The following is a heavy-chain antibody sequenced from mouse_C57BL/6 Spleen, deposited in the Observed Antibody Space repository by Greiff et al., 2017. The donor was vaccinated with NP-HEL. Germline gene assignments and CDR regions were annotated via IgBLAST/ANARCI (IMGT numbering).Heavy chain of an antibody. CDR1: GYAFSSYW. Sequence: VMLVESGAELVKPGASVKISCKASGYAFSSYWMNWVKQRPGKGLEWIGQIYPGDGDTNYNGKFKGKATLTADKSSSTAYMQLSSLTSEDSAVYFCARRGYDYPYYYAMDYWGQGTSVTVSS. CDR2: IYPGDGDT. CDR3: ARRGYDYPYYYAMDY. J-gene: IGHJ4*01. D-gene: IGHD2-4*01. V-gene: IGHV1-80*01.